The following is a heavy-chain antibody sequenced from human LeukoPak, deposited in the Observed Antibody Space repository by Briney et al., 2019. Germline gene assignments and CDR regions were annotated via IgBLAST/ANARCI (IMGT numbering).Heavy chain of an antibody. CDR2: ISAYNGNT. Sequence: ASVKVSCKASGYTLTSYGISWVRQAPGQGLERMGWISAYNGNTNYAQKLQGRVTMTTDTFTSTAYMELRSLRSDDTAVYYCARDLGRSGSYENFDYWGQGTLVTVSS. V-gene: IGHV1-18*01. CDR1: GYTLTSYG. CDR3: ARDLGRSGSYENFDY. D-gene: IGHD1-26*01. J-gene: IGHJ4*02.